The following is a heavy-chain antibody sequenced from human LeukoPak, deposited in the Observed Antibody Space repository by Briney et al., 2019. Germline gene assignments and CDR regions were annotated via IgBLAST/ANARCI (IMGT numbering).Heavy chain of an antibody. CDR2: IYPGDSDT. J-gene: IGHJ1*01. Sequence: GESLKISCKGSGYSFSSQWIGWVRQMPGKGLEWMGIIYPGDSDTRYSPSFQGQVTISADKSISTAYLQWSSLKASDTAMYYCATASYAAAAAPYQHWGQGTLVTVSS. CDR3: ATASYAAAAAPYQH. D-gene: IGHD6-13*01. CDR1: GYSFSSQW. V-gene: IGHV5-51*01.